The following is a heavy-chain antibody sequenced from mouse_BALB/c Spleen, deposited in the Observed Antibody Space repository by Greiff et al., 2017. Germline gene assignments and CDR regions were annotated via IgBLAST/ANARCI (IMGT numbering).Heavy chain of an antibody. CDR1: GFTFSDYY. D-gene: IGHD2-2*01. V-gene: IGHV5-4*02. CDR3: ARDGYAGYYAMDY. CDR2: ISDGGSYT. J-gene: IGHJ4*01. Sequence: EVHLVESGGGLVKPGGSLKLSCAASGFTFSDYYMYWVRQTPEKRLEWVATISDGGSYTYYPDSVKGRFTISRDNAKNNQYLQMSSLKSEDTAMYYCARDGYAGYYAMDYWGQGTSVTVSS.